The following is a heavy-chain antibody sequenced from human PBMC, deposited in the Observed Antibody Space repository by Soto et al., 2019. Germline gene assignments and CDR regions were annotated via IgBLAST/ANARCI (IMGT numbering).Heavy chain of an antibody. J-gene: IGHJ2*01. V-gene: IGHV1-69*08. Sequence: QVQLVQSGAEVKKPGSSVKVSCKASGGTFSSYTISWVRQAPGQGLEWMGRIIPILGIANYAQKFQGRVTITADKSTSTAYMELSSLRSEDTAVYYCAGESGGYYDSSGYKAYFDLWGRGTLVTVSS. CDR3: AGESGGYYDSSGYKAYFDL. D-gene: IGHD3-22*01. CDR2: IIPILGIA. CDR1: GGTFSSYT.